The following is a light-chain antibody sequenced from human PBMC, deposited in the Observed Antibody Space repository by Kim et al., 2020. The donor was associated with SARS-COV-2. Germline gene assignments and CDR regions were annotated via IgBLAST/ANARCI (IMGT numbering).Light chain of an antibody. CDR1: ALSNEY. V-gene: IGLV3-25*03. CDR3: QSIDRSKTYPVV. Sequence: SYELTQPPSMSVSPGQTARITCSGTALSNEYAYWYQQKPGQAPLLVIYRDNKRPSGIPERFSGSSSGTIVTLTISGVQAEDEADYYCQSIDRSKTYPVVFGGGTQLTVL. J-gene: IGLJ2*01. CDR2: RDN.